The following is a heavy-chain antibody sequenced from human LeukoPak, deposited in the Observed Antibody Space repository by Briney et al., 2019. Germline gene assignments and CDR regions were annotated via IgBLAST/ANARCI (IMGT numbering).Heavy chain of an antibody. Sequence: PAVTLSLTCSVSGGSISSHYWSWIRQPPGKGLEWIGYIYYSGSTKYNPSLKSRVTISVDTSKNQFSLKLSSVTAADTAVYYCARGGTTVTPGCLWFDPWGQGTLVTVSS. J-gene: IGHJ5*02. CDR3: ARGGTTVTPGCLWFDP. CDR1: GGSISSHY. CDR2: IYYSGST. D-gene: IGHD4-17*01. V-gene: IGHV4-59*11.